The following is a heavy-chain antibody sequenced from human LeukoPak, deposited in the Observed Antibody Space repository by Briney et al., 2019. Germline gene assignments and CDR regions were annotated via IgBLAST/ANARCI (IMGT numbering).Heavy chain of an antibody. Sequence: ASVKVSCKASGYTFTSYYMHWVRQAPGQGLEWMGIINPSGGSTSYAQKFQGRVTMTRDTSTSTVYMELSSLRSEDTAAYYCARDRGGRFLEWLLNYFDYWGQGTLVTVSS. CDR3: ARDRGGRFLEWLLNYFDY. J-gene: IGHJ4*02. CDR2: INPSGGST. CDR1: GYTFTSYY. D-gene: IGHD3-3*01. V-gene: IGHV1-46*01.